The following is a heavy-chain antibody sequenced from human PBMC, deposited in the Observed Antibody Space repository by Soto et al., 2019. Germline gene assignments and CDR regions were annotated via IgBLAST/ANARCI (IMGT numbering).Heavy chain of an antibody. J-gene: IGHJ4*01. CDR2: IWSDGNNR. V-gene: IGHV3-33*01. CDR1: GFNFNTYG. CDR3: ARIQLDTIMALDY. D-gene: IGHD1-1*01. Sequence: QVQLVESGGGVLQPGKSLRLSCAASGFNFNTYGFHWVRQAPGKGLEWVSVIWSDGNNRYYADSVKGRFTISRDISKNTVYLRMNTLRVEDTAVYFCARIQLDTIMALDYWGHGTLVTVSS.